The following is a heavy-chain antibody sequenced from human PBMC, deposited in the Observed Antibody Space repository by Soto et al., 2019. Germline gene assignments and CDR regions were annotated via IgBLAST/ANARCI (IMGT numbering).Heavy chain of an antibody. CDR3: ARVIVVVVAATPEGFWFDP. CDR2: IYYSGST. J-gene: IGHJ5*02. Sequence: QVQLQESGPGLVKPSQTLSLTCTVSGGSISSGGYYWSWIRQHPGKGLEWIGYIYYSGSTYYNPSLKSRVTISVSTSKNQFSLKLSSVTAADTPVYYCARVIVVVVAATPEGFWFDPWGQGTLVTVSS. V-gene: IGHV4-31*03. D-gene: IGHD2-15*01. CDR1: GGSISSGGYY.